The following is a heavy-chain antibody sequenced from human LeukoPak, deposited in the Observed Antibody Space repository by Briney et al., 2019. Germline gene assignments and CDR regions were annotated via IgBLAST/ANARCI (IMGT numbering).Heavy chain of an antibody. CDR3: ATSFGYYYDSSVLVY. D-gene: IGHD3-22*01. Sequence: GGSLRLSCAASGFTLSSYSMNWVRQAPGKGLEWVSYISSSSSTIYYADSVKGRFTISRDNSKNTLYLQMNSLRAEGTAVYYCATSFGYYYDSSVLVYWGQGTLVTVSS. CDR2: ISSSSSTI. J-gene: IGHJ4*02. V-gene: IGHV3-48*01. CDR1: GFTLSSYS.